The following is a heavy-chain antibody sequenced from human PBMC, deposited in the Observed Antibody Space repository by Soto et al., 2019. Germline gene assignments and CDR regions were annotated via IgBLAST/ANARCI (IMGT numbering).Heavy chain of an antibody. CDR1: GGSFSGYY. V-gene: IGHV4-34*01. Sequence: SETLSLTCAVYGGSFSGYYWSWIRQPPGKGLEWIGEINHSGSTNYNPSLKSRVTISVDTSKNQFSRTLSSVTAADTAVYSGAIGGNPQGLEQQLVQNYYYYMDVWGKGTTVTVSS. CDR3: AIGGNPQGLEQQLVQNYYYYMDV. D-gene: IGHD6-13*01. J-gene: IGHJ6*03. CDR2: INHSGST.